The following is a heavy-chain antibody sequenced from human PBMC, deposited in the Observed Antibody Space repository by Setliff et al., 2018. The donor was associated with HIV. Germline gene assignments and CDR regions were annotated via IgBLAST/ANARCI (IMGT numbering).Heavy chain of an antibody. Sequence: PSETLSLTCAVSGGAISSSNWWSWVRQPPGKGLEWIGDIYEIGRTNYNPSLQSRVTISVDKTKNQFSLKLNSVTAADTAIYYCARFSADRDLYYGMDVWGQVTTVTVSS. CDR2: IYEIGRT. J-gene: IGHJ6*02. V-gene: IGHV4-4*02. CDR3: ARFSADRDLYYGMDV. CDR1: GGAISSSNW.